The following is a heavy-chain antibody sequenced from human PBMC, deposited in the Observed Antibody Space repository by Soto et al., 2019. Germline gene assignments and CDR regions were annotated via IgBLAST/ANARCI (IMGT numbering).Heavy chain of an antibody. Sequence: SETLSLTCTVSGGSINSGDYYWSWILQPPGKGLEWIGYIYYSGSTYYNPPLRSRVTISIDTSKNQFSLNLSSVTAADTAVYYCARDFVAAAMWGYYYGMVVWGPGTTVTVSS. D-gene: IGHD2-2*01. J-gene: IGHJ6*02. CDR1: GGSINSGDYY. CDR2: IYYSGST. V-gene: IGHV4-30-4*01. CDR3: ARDFVAAAMWGYYYGMVV.